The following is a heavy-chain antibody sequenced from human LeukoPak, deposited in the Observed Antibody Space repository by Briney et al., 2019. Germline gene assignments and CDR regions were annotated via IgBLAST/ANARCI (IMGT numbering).Heavy chain of an antibody. CDR1: GFTFSSYG. CDR3: ACDAAGGMYNWFDP. J-gene: IGHJ5*02. Sequence: GGSLRLSCAASGFTFSSYGRNWVRQAPGKGLEWVSYMSSRGSIIFYADSVKGRFTISRDNAKNSLYLQMDSLGVEDTAVYYCACDAAGGMYNWFDPWGQGTLVTVSS. CDR2: MSSRGSII. D-gene: IGHD6-13*01. V-gene: IGHV3-48*03.